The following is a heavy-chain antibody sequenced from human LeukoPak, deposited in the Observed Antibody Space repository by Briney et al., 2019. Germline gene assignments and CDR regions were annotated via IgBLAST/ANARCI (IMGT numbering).Heavy chain of an antibody. J-gene: IGHJ4*02. V-gene: IGHV3-48*04. CDR3: ARDGYGISGNPSRPLLDY. Sequence: GGSLRLSCTASGFTFSSYSMHWVRQAPGKGLEWVSYISGRSDVIYYADSVKGRFTISRDNAKNSLYLQMNSLRAEDTAVYYCARDGYGISGNPSRPLLDYWGQGTLVTVSS. D-gene: IGHD3-3*02. CDR1: GFTFSSYS. CDR2: ISGRSDVI.